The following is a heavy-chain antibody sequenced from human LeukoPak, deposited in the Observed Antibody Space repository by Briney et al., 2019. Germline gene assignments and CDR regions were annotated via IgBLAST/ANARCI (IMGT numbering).Heavy chain of an antibody. J-gene: IGHJ5*02. Sequence: SQTLSLTCSVSGGFISTYYWTWIRQPAGKGLEWIGRMYSSGTTSYNPSLKSRVTMSVDTSKNQFSLRLTSVTAADTAVYYCARSHSTWFVDHWGQGTLVTVSS. CDR3: ARSHSTWFVDH. CDR1: GGFISTYY. D-gene: IGHD3-10*01. V-gene: IGHV4-4*07. CDR2: MYSSGTT.